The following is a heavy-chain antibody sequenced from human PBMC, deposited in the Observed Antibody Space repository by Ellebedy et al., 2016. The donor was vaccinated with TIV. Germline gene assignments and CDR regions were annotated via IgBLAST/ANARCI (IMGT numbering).Heavy chain of an antibody. J-gene: IGHJ4*02. CDR2: INSDGSPI. Sequence: PGGSLRLSCVVSGFSFSTNWMHWVRQAPGKGLVWVSRINSDGSPIDYADSVKGRFTISRDNAKNTLYLQMNSLRAEDTAVYYCARGRYLDYWGQGTLVTVSS. V-gene: IGHV3-74*01. CDR1: GFSFSTNW. CDR3: ARGRYLDY.